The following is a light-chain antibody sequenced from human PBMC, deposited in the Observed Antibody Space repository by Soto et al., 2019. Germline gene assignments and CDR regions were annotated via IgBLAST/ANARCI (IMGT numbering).Light chain of an antibody. CDR1: SRDVDAYDF. CDR3: AVWDDGLNGYV. V-gene: IGLV2-11*01. CDR2: EVS. J-gene: IGLJ1*01. Sequence: QSVLTQPRSVSGSPGQSVAISCTGTSRDVDAYDFVSWYQHHPGKAPKLIISEVSKRPSGVSHRFSGSKSGNTASLTISGLQAEDEADYYCAVWDDGLNGYVFGTGTKAPS.